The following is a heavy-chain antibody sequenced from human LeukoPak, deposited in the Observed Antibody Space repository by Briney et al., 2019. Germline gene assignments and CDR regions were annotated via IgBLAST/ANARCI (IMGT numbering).Heavy chain of an antibody. Sequence: PSETRSLTCSVSGGSINSHSYYWGWIRQPPGKGLEWTGSVYYDGTSYSNPSLKSRVAVFVDTSRDQFSRDLSFVTAADTALYYCVRHISTNTGYFDSCGQGTLVSVSS. V-gene: IGHV4-39*01. D-gene: IGHD5-24*01. CDR2: VYYDGTS. J-gene: IGHJ4*02. CDR1: GGSINSHSYY. CDR3: VRHISTNTGYFDS.